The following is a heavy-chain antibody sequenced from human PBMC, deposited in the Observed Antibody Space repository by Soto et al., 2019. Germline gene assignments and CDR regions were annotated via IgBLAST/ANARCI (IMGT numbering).Heavy chain of an antibody. Sequence: LSLTCTVSGAPVSSETHFWTWIRQPPGKGLEWIGYMYYSGITNSNPALKSRVTLSVDRSRNQFSLSPNSVTAADTAVYYCAREDMSGTYYFDYWGPGTQVTVSS. J-gene: IGHJ4*02. V-gene: IGHV4-61*01. D-gene: IGHD1-26*01. CDR1: GAPVSSETHF. CDR3: AREDMSGTYYFDY. CDR2: MYYSGIT.